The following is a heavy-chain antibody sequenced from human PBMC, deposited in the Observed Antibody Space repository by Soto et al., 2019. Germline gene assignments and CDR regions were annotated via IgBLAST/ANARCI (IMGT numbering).Heavy chain of an antibody. CDR3: AKGVWNYEYYFDY. CDR2: ISGSGGST. D-gene: IGHD1-7*01. Sequence: GGSLRLSCAASGFTFSSYAMSWVRQAPGKGLEWVSAISGSGGSTYYADSVKGRFTISRDNSKNALYLQKNSLRAEDTAVYYCAKGVWNYEYYFDYWGQGTLVTVSS. J-gene: IGHJ4*02. CDR1: GFTFSSYA. V-gene: IGHV3-23*01.